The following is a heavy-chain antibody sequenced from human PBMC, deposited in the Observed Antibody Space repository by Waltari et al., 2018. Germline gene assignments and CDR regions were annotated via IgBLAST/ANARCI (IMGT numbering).Heavy chain of an antibody. Sequence: QVQLVESGGGVVQPGGSLRLSCAASGFTFSSYGMHWVRQAPGKGLEWVAFIRYDGSNKYYADSVKGRFTISRDNSKNTLYLQMNSLRAEDTAVYYCAKARYCSSTSCYRPYYYGMDVWGQGP. J-gene: IGHJ6*02. CDR2: IRYDGSNK. CDR1: GFTFSSYG. CDR3: AKARYCSSTSCYRPYYYGMDV. D-gene: IGHD2-2*01. V-gene: IGHV3-30*02.